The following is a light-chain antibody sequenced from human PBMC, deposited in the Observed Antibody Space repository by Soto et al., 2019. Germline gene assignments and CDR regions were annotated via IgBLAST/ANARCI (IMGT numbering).Light chain of an antibody. V-gene: IGLV1-51*01. CDR2: DDD. Sequence: QSVLTQPPSVSAAPRQKVTISCSGSRSNIGTNYVAWYRHLPGTAPHLLIYDDDKRPSGIPDRFSGSKSGTSATLGITGLQAGDEADYYCGTCDASLGVVVFGGGTKLTVL. CDR1: RSNIGTNY. J-gene: IGLJ3*02. CDR3: GTCDASLGVVV.